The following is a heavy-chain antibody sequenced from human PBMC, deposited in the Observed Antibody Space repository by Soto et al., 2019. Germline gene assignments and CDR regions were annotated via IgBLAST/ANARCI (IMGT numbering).Heavy chain of an antibody. CDR2: IIPIFGTT. Sequence: QVQLVQSGAEVKKPGSSVKVSCKASGGTFSSYAISWVRQAPGQGLEWMGGIIPIFGTTNYAQKFQGRVTLTADXAXSXXYMALSSLRSEDTAMYYCARVVTVVKSFHYWYFDLWGRGTLVTVSS. V-gene: IGHV1-69*12. CDR1: GGTFSSYA. J-gene: IGHJ2*01. CDR3: ARVVTVVKSFHYWYFDL. D-gene: IGHD2-15*01.